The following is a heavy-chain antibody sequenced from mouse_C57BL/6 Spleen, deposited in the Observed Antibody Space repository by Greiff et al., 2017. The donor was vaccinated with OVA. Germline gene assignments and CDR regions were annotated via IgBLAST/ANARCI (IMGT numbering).Heavy chain of an antibody. CDR2: IDPSDSET. CDR1: GYTFTSYW. Sequence: QVQLQQPGAELVRPGSSVKLSCKASGYTFTSYWMHWVKQRPIQGLEWIGNIDPSDSETHYNQKFKDKATLTVDKSSSTAYMQLSSLTSEDSAVYYCARGGDWDDWYFDVWGTGTTVTVSS. J-gene: IGHJ1*03. CDR3: ARGGDWDDWYFDV. V-gene: IGHV1-52*01. D-gene: IGHD4-1*01.